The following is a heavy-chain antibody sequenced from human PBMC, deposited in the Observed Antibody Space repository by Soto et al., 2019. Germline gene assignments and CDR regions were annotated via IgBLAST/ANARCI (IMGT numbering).Heavy chain of an antibody. Sequence: QVQLVQSGAEVKKPGASVKISYTASGYTVTTHYMHWVRQAPGRGLEWMGAINPGSGAAKYTQTFQARVTMTRDTSTNTVYMEMSALRSEDTAVFYCARGGEVGVAGSAAFDMWGQGTMVTVSS. D-gene: IGHD3-3*01. J-gene: IGHJ3*02. CDR3: ARGGEVGVAGSAAFDM. V-gene: IGHV1-46*01. CDR2: INPGSGAA. CDR1: GYTVTTHY.